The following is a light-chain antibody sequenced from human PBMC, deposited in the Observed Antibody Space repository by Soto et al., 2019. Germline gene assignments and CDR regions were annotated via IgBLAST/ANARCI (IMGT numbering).Light chain of an antibody. CDR1: QGISSY. Sequence: IQLTQSPSSLSASVGDRVTITCRASQGISSYLAWYQQKPGKAPKVLIYAASTLQSGVPSRFSGSVSGTDFTLTISSLQPEDVASYYCQQLNSVSFPFGGGTKVEI. CDR3: QQLNSVSFP. CDR2: AAS. J-gene: IGKJ4*01. V-gene: IGKV1-9*01.